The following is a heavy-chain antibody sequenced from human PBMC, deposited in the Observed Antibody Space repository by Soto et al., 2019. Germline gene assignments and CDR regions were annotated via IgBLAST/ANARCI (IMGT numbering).Heavy chain of an antibody. CDR1: GFTLSDYY. J-gene: IGHJ4*02. Sequence: QVQLVESGGGLVKPGGSLRLSCAASGFTLSDYYMTWIRQAPEKGLEWVSDISISGTTIHYADSVRGRFTISRDNAKNSLWLQMNTLRAEDTAVYYCARFRGHGYYNFWGQGTLVTVSS. CDR2: ISISGTTI. V-gene: IGHV3-11*01. D-gene: IGHD3-9*01. CDR3: ARFRGHGYYNF.